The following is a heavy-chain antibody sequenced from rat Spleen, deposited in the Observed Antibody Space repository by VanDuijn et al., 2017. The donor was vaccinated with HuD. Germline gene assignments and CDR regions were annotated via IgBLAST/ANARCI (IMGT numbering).Heavy chain of an antibody. D-gene: IGHD1-2*01. Sequence: EVQLVESGGGLVQPGRSMKLSCAASGFTFSSFPMAWVRQAPTKGLEWVATISTSGGSTYYRDSVKGRFTISRDNAKSTLYLQMNSLRSEDTATYYCTNYYSSYDFDYWGQGVMVTVSS. V-gene: IGHV5-46*01. CDR2: ISTSGGST. CDR3: TNYYSSYDFDY. CDR1: GFTFSSFP. J-gene: IGHJ2*01.